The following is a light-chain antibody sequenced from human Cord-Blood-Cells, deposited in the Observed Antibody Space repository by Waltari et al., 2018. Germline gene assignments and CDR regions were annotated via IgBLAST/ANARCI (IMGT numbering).Light chain of an antibody. V-gene: IGKV1-39*01. CDR2: AAS. J-gene: IGKJ5*01. CDR1: QSIRSY. Sequence: DIQMTQSPSSLYASVGDRVTFTCRAIQSIRSYLNWYQQKPGKAPKLRIYAASSLQSGVPSRFSGSGSGTDFTLTISSLQPEDFATYYCQQSYSTPITFGQGTRLEIK. CDR3: QQSYSTPIT.